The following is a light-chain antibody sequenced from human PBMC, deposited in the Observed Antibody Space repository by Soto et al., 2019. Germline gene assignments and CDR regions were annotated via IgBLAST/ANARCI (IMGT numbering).Light chain of an antibody. CDR2: AAS. Sequence: DIQMTQSPSSLSASVGDRVTITCRARQGISNYLVWYQQKPGKVPKLLIYAASTLQSGAPSPFSGSGSGTAFTLTISSLQPEDVATYYCQNYNGAPWTFGNGTKVEIK. J-gene: IGKJ1*01. CDR1: QGISNY. V-gene: IGKV1-27*01. CDR3: QNYNGAPWT.